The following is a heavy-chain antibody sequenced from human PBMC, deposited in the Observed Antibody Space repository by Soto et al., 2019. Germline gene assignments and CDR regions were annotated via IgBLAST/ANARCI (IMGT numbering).Heavy chain of an antibody. V-gene: IGHV5-51*01. CDR1: GYSFTSYW. CDR2: IYPGDSDT. Sequence: GESLKISCKGSGYSFTSYWIGWVRQMPGKGLEWMGIIYPGDSDTRYSPSFQGQVTISADKSISTAYLQWSSLKASDTAMYYCARGMAEGYYYYYYMDVWGKGTTVTVSS. D-gene: IGHD3-10*01. J-gene: IGHJ6*03. CDR3: ARGMAEGYYYYYYMDV.